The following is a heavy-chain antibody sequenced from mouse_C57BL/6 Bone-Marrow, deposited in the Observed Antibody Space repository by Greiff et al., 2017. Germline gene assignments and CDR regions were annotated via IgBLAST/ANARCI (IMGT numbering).Heavy chain of an antibody. CDR2: IDPSDSYT. CDR3: APGYFDY. Sequence: QVHVKQPGAELVMPGASVKLSCKASGYTFTSYWMHWVKQRPGQGLEWIGEIDPSDSYTNYNQKFKGKSTLTADKSSSTAYMQLSSLTSEDSAVYYCAPGYFDYWGQGTTLTVSS. V-gene: IGHV1-69*01. J-gene: IGHJ2*01. CDR1: GYTFTSYW.